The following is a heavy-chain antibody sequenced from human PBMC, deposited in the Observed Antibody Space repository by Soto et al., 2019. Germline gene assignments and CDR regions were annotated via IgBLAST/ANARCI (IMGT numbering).Heavy chain of an antibody. Sequence: ASVKVSCKASGYSFTDYHIHWVRQAPGQGLEWLGRINPKSGGTSTAQKFQGWVTMTTDTSISTASMELTRLTSDDTAIYSCARGDSTDCSNGVCSFFYNHDMDVWGQGTTVTVSS. J-gene: IGHJ6*02. V-gene: IGHV1-2*04. CDR3: ARGDSTDCSNGVCSFFYNHDMDV. CDR1: GYSFTDYH. CDR2: INPKSGGT. D-gene: IGHD2-8*01.